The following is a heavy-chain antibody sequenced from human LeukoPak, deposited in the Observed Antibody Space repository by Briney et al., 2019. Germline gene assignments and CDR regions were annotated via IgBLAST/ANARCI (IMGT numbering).Heavy chain of an antibody. Sequence: GGSLRLSCAASGFTFSSYGMHWVRQAPGKGLEWVAVIWYDGSKKYYADSVKGRFTISRDNSKNTLYLQMNSLRSEDTAVYYCARARDIVVVAAATRSGNWFDPWGQGTLVTVSS. D-gene: IGHD2-15*01. CDR3: ARARDIVVVAAATRSGNWFDP. V-gene: IGHV3-33*01. CDR2: IWYDGSKK. J-gene: IGHJ5*02. CDR1: GFTFSSYG.